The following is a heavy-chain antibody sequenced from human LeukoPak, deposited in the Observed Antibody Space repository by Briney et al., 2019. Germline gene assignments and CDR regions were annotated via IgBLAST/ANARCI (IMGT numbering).Heavy chain of an antibody. CDR3: ARERGDGYVSSFFDY. Sequence: GASVKVSCKASGYTFTSYYVHWVRQAPGQGLEWMGIINPSGGSTRYAQEFQGRVAITADESTSTAYMELSSLRSEDTAVYYCARERGDGYVSSFFDYWGQGTLVTVSS. V-gene: IGHV1-46*01. CDR2: INPSGGST. CDR1: GYTFTSYY. J-gene: IGHJ4*02. D-gene: IGHD5-24*01.